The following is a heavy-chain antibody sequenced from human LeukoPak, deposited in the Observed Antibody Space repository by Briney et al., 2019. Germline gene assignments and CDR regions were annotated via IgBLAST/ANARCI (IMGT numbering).Heavy chain of an antibody. V-gene: IGHV3-23*01. Sequence: GGSLRLPCAASGFIFSNYAMSWVRQAPGKGLEWVSGISGGAGTPYYADSAKGRFTISRDNSKNTLYLQMSSLRAEDTAVYYCAKRRTTVTTMDYFDYWGQGTLVTVSS. J-gene: IGHJ4*02. D-gene: IGHD4-17*01. CDR3: AKRRTTVTTMDYFDY. CDR2: ISGGAGTP. CDR1: GFIFSNYA.